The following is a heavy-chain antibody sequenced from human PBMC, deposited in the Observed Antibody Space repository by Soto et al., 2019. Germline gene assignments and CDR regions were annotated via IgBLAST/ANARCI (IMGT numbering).Heavy chain of an antibody. CDR1: GFTFSSYA. CDR3: RLYCISTSCYRGSDY. CDR2: ISGSGGST. J-gene: IGHJ4*02. Sequence: EVQLLESGGGLVQPGGSLRLSCAASGFTFSSYAMSWVRQAPGKGLEWVSAISGSGGSTYYADSVKGRFTISRDNSXTTLYLQMNSLRAEDTAVYYCRLYCISTSCYRGSDYWGQGTLVTVSS. D-gene: IGHD2-2*02. V-gene: IGHV3-23*01.